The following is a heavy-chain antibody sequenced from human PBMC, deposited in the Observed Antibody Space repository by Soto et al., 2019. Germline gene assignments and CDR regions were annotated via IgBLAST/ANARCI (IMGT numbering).Heavy chain of an antibody. CDR2: ISSRSDI. Sequence: GGSLRLSCVGSGFTFSTYSINWVRQAPGKGLEWVSSISSRSDIYYADSVKGRFTISRDNAKNSVSLQMNSLRPEDTALYFCARSWSGSTSGRVDVWGQGTTVTVSS. CDR3: ARSWSGSTSGRVDV. V-gene: IGHV3-21*04. J-gene: IGHJ6*02. D-gene: IGHD3-3*01. CDR1: GFTFSTYS.